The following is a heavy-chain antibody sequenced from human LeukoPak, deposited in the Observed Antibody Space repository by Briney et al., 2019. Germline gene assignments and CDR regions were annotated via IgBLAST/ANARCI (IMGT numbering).Heavy chain of an antibody. CDR3: ARVRYSRGSGFYYYYGMDV. J-gene: IGHJ6*02. Sequence: WDTLSLTCTVYGGSFSGYSWSWVRQPPGKGLEWIGEINHGGSTNYNPSLKGRVTISLDTSKSQFSLELSSVTAADTAVHYCARVRYSRGSGFYYYYGMDVWGQGTTVTVSS. CDR1: GGSFSGYS. V-gene: IGHV4-34*01. D-gene: IGHD3-9*01. CDR2: INHGGST.